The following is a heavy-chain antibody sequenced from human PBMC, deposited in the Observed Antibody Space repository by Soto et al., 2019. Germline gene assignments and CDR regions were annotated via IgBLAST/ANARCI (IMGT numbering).Heavy chain of an antibody. J-gene: IGHJ3*02. Sequence: SQTLSLTCAISGDSVSSNSAAWNWIRQSPSRGLEWLGRTYYRSKWYNDYAVSVKSRITINPDTSKNQFSLQLNSVTPEDTAVYYCASELAVADSGAFSICARGSFVTVS. V-gene: IGHV6-1*01. CDR1: GDSVSSNSAA. CDR3: ASELAVADSGAFSI. D-gene: IGHD6-19*01. CDR2: TYYRSKWYN.